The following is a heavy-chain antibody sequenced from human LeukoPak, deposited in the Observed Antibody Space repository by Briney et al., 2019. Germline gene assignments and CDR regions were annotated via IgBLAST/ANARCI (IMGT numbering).Heavy chain of an antibody. D-gene: IGHD3-10*01. CDR3: ARATYYYGSGSYYKYFDY. CDR2: IYSGGST. CDR1: GFTVSSNY. V-gene: IGHV3-66*01. Sequence: GGSLRLSCAASGFTVSSNYMSWVRQAPGKGLEWVSVIYSGGSTYYADSVKGRFTISRDNVKNSLYLQMNSLRAEDTAVYYCARATYYYGSGSYYKYFDYWGQGTLVTVSS. J-gene: IGHJ4*02.